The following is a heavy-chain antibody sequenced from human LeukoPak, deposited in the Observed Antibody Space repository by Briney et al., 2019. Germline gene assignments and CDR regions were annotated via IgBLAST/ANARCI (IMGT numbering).Heavy chain of an antibody. Sequence: GGSLRLSCAASGFPFSSYSMNCLRQAPGKGLEGVSYISSSSSTIYNADSVKGRFTISRDNAKNSLYLQMNSLRDEGTAGYDCARDRTPWGEYYNSVYWGQGTLVTVSS. V-gene: IGHV3-48*02. CDR2: ISSSSSTI. CDR1: GFPFSSYS. J-gene: IGHJ4*02. D-gene: IGHD5-24*01. CDR3: ARDRTPWGEYYNSVY.